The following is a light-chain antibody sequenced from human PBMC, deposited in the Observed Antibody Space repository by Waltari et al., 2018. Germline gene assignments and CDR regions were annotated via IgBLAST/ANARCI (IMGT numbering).Light chain of an antibody. V-gene: IGKV3-20*01. J-gene: IGKJ2*01. Sequence: VLTQPPGTLSLSPGDRATLSCRASQSITKRYFAWYQQKPGQAARLLIYGASSRAAGIPDRFSGRGSGTEFTLTNSRLEAEDSAVYYCQQYGSSIMYTFGQGTKLEIK. CDR3: QQYGSSIMYT. CDR2: GAS. CDR1: QSITKRY.